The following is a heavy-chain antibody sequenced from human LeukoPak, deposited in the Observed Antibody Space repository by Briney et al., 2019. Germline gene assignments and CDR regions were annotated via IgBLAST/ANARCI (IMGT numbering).Heavy chain of an antibody. D-gene: IGHD3-10*01. V-gene: IGHV3-23*01. CDR1: GFTFSSYA. J-gene: IGHJ6*02. CDR2: VTASAGNK. Sequence: GGSLRLSCAASGFTFSSYAMSWVRQAPGKGLEWVSAVTASAGNKYYADSVKGRFTISRDNSKNTLYLQVNSLRAEDTAVYYCAKGDYYGSGSTFKNGMDVWGQGTTVTVSS. CDR3: AKGDYYGSGSTFKNGMDV.